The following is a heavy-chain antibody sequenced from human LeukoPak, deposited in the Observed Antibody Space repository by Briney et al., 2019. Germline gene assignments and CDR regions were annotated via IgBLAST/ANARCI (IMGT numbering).Heavy chain of an antibody. CDR1: GGSFSGYY. D-gene: IGHD2-21*02. CDR3: AREGWKVVVTAIGFSNDAFDI. V-gene: IGHV4-34*01. Sequence: SETLSLTCAVYGGSFSGYYWSWIRQPPGKGLEWIGEINHSGSTNYNPSLKSRVTISVDTSKNQFSLKLSSVTAADTAVYYCAREGWKVVVTAIGFSNDAFDIWGQGTMVTVSS. CDR2: INHSGST. J-gene: IGHJ3*02.